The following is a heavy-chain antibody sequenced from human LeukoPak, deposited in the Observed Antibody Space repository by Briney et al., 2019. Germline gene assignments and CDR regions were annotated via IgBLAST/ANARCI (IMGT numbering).Heavy chain of an antibody. V-gene: IGHV1-18*01. CDR1: GYTFSSYG. J-gene: IGHJ4*02. Sequence: GASVNVSCKASGYTFSSYGVSWVRQAPGQGLEWMGWISAYNGNTNYAQKVKGRVTMTTDTSTSTAYMDLRSLRSDDTAVYYCARTIDYGDSEVLDYWGQGTLVTVSS. CDR3: ARTIDYGDSEVLDY. D-gene: IGHD4-17*01. CDR2: ISAYNGNT.